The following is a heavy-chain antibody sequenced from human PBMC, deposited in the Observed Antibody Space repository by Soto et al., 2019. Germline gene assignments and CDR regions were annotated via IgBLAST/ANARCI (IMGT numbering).Heavy chain of an antibody. D-gene: IGHD3-22*01. CDR1: GYSISSGYY. CDR3: ARGRRYYYDNTGPFYFEH. J-gene: IGHJ4*02. CDR2: IFHSGNT. Sequence: SETLSLTCAVSGYSISSGYYWGGIRQPPGNGLEWIGSIFHSGNTYDNPSPKSRVTMSVDMSKNQFSLKLISVTAADTAVYYCARGRRYYYDNTGPFYFEHWGQGTLVTVSS. V-gene: IGHV4-38-2*01.